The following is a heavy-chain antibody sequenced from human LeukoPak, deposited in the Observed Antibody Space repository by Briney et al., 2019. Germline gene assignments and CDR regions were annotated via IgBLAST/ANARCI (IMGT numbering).Heavy chain of an antibody. V-gene: IGHV3-21*01. CDR3: GRDGGSTVAIDY. D-gene: IGHD4-17*01. J-gene: IGHJ4*02. CDR1: GFTFSSYS. CDR2: IARSNSDR. Sequence: GGSLRLSCEASGFTFSSYSMNWVRQAPGKGLEWVSSIARSNSDRFYADSVKGRFTISRDDAKKSLYLEMNSLRAEDTAVYYCGRDGGSTVAIDYWGQGTLVTVSS.